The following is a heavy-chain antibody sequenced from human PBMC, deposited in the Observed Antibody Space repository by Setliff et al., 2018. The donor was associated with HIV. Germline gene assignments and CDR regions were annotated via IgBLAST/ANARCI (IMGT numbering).Heavy chain of an antibody. CDR3: ARRPPLTTGREYYFDF. Sequence: SETLSLTCTVSGGSISSYYWSWTRQPPGKGLEWIGYFYTSGSTNYNPSLKSRVTISIDTSKNQFSLKLNAVTAADTAVYYCARRPPLTTGREYYFDFWGQGTLVTVSS. CDR1: GGSISSYY. D-gene: IGHD1-1*01. J-gene: IGHJ4*02. V-gene: IGHV4-4*09. CDR2: FYTSGST.